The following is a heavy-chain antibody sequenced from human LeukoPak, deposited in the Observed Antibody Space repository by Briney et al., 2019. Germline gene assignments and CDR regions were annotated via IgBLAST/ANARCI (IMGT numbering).Heavy chain of an antibody. CDR3: AVLDTAMGAFGY. D-gene: IGHD5-18*01. CDR1: GGSISSSSYY. CDR2: IYYSGST. V-gene: IGHV4-39*01. J-gene: IGHJ4*02. Sequence: PSETLSLTCTVSGGSISSSSYYWGWIRQPPGKGLEWIGSIYYSGSTYYNPSLKSRVTISVDTSKNQFSLKLSSVTAADTAVYYRAVLDTAMGAFGYWGQGTLVTVSS.